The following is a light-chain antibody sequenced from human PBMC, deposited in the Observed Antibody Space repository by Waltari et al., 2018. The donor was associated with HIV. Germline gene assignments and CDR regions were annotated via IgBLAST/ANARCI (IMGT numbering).Light chain of an antibody. CDR3: QQTYTVPFP. J-gene: IGKJ3*01. Sequence: VGTHSPDSLTVSVGETGTLNCKSSQIHQSSATNTNSLVGYQQRAGPRLNFRISWASNRDSGSLARFSGQGSGTDFTFTISSLQAEDVAVFCCQQTYTVPFPFGHGPKVEI. CDR2: WAS. CDR1: QIHQSSATNTNS. V-gene: IGKV4-1*01.